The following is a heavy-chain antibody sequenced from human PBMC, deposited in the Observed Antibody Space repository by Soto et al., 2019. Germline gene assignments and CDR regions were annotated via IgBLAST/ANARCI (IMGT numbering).Heavy chain of an antibody. CDR1: GFTFSSYA. CDR2: ISGSGGST. CDR3: AKGAAWFGELFDWFDP. D-gene: IGHD3-10*01. J-gene: IGHJ5*02. Sequence: EVQLLESGGGLVQPGGSLRLSCAASGFTFSSYAMSWVRQAPGKGLEWVSAISGSGGSTYYADSVKGRFTISRDNSKDTLYLHMNSLRAEDTAVYYCAKGAAWFGELFDWFDPWGQGTLVTVSS. V-gene: IGHV3-23*01.